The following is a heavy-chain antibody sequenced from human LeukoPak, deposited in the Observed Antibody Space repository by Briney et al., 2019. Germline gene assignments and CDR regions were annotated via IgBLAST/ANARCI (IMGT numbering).Heavy chain of an antibody. D-gene: IGHD6-6*01. J-gene: IGHJ4*02. CDR2: ISSSSSYI. CDR3: ARDMENSSSQRMDY. CDR1: GFTFSSYS. V-gene: IGHV3-21*01. Sequence: GGSLRLSCAASGFTFSSYSMNWVRQAPGQGLEWVSSISSSSSYIYYADSVKGRFTISRDNAKNSLYLQMNSLRAEDTAVYYCARDMENSSSQRMDYWGQGTLVTVSS.